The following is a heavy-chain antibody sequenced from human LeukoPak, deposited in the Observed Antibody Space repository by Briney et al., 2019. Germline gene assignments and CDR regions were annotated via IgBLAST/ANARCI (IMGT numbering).Heavy chain of an antibody. Sequence: ASVKVSCKASGYTFTGYYIHWVRQAPGQGLEWTGWINPNTGGTNYAQRFQGRVTMTRGTSVSTAYMELSSLTSDDTAVYYCARGVSAPLGRWFDPWGQGTLVTVSS. CDR2: INPNTGGT. V-gene: IGHV1-2*02. CDR1: GYTFTGYY. J-gene: IGHJ5*02. D-gene: IGHD3-16*01. CDR3: ARGVSAPLGRWFDP.